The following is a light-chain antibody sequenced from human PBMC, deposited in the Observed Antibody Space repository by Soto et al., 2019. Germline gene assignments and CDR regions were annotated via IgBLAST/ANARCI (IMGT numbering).Light chain of an antibody. CDR2: DVS. J-gene: IGLJ1*01. Sequence: QSVLTQPASVSGSPGQSITISCVGTSSDIGDYNYVSWYQQHPGKVPKVIIYDVSNRPPGVSYRFSATKSGNTASLTISGLQAEDEADYYCCSYTRSSTLIFGTGTKVTVL. CDR3: CSYTRSSTLI. CDR1: SSDIGDYNY. V-gene: IGLV2-14*01.